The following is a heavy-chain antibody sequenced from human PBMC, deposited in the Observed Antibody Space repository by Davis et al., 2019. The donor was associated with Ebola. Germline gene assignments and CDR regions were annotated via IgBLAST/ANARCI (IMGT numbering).Heavy chain of an antibody. CDR2: ISWNSGSI. CDR1: GFTFDDYA. Sequence: SLKISCAASGFTFDDYAMHWVRQAPGKGLEWVSGISWNSGSIGYADSVKGRFTISRDNAKNSLYLQMNSLRAEDTALYYCARRGRNYYYGMDVWGQGTTVTVSS. J-gene: IGHJ6*02. CDR3: ARRGRNYYYGMDV. D-gene: IGHD2-15*01. V-gene: IGHV3-9*01.